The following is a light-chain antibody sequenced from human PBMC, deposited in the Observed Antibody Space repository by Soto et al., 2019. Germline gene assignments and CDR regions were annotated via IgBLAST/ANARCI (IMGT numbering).Light chain of an antibody. V-gene: IGKV3-20*01. Sequence: EIVLTQSPGTLSLSPGERATLSCRASQSVSSSYLAWYQQKPGQAPRLLIYCASSRATGIQDMFSGSGSGTDVTLTSRRLEPEDFAVYYCQQYGSSPTTVGGGTKVEI. J-gene: IGKJ4*02. CDR3: QQYGSSPTT. CDR2: CAS. CDR1: QSVSSSY.